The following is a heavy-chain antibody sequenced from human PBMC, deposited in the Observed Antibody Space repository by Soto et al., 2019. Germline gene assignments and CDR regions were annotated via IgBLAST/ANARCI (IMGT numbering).Heavy chain of an antibody. J-gene: IGHJ4*02. CDR1: GGSISSYY. CDR3: ARGLRPLYYFDY. Sequence: SETLSLTCTVSGGSISSYYWSWIRQPPGKGLEWIGYIYYSGSTNYNPSLKSRVTISVDTSKNQFSLKLSSVTAADTAVYYCARGLRPLYYFDYWGQGTLVTVSS. V-gene: IGHV4-59*08. D-gene: IGHD4-17*01. CDR2: IYYSGST.